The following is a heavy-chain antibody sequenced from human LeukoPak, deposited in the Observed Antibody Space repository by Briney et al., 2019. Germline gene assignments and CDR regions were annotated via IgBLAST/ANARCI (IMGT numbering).Heavy chain of an antibody. V-gene: IGHV1-2*02. CDR1: GYTFTDYY. CDR3: AREASGSWFDP. D-gene: IGHD3-10*01. J-gene: IGHJ5*02. CDR2: INPNSGGT. Sequence: GASVKVSCKASGYTFTDYYTHWVRQAPGQGLEWMGWINPNSGGTNYAQKFQGRVTVTRDTSISTAYMELNRLRSDDTAVYYCAREASGSWFDPWGQGTLVTVSS.